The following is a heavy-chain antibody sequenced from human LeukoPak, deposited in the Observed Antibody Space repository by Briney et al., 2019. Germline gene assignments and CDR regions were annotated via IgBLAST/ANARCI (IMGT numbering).Heavy chain of an antibody. CDR1: GGSISSSSYY. Sequence: SETLSLTCTVPGGSISSSSYYWGWIRQTPGKGLEWIGNIYYSGSTYYNPSLRSRVTISVDTSKNQFSLKLTSVTAADTAVYYCARESFYFDYWGQGTLVTVSS. CDR3: ARESFYFDY. D-gene: IGHD1-26*01. V-gene: IGHV4-39*07. J-gene: IGHJ4*02. CDR2: IYYSGST.